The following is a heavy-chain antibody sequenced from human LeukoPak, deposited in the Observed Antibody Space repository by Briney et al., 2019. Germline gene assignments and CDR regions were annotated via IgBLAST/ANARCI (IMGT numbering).Heavy chain of an antibody. V-gene: IGHV1-69*05. Sequence: SVKVSCKASGGTFSSYAISWVRQAPGQGLEWMGGIIPIFGTANYAQKFQGRVTITTDESTSTAYMELSSLRSEDTAVYYCASLRAGWFGNWFDPWGQGTLVTVSS. J-gene: IGHJ5*02. CDR3: ASLRAGWFGNWFDP. D-gene: IGHD3-10*01. CDR1: GGTFSSYA. CDR2: IIPIFGTA.